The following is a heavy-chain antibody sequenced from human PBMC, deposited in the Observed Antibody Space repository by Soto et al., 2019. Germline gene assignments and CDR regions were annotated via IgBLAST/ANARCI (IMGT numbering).Heavy chain of an antibody. CDR1: SASFTVYY. CDR3: ARDAGGAGDY. J-gene: IGHJ4*02. D-gene: IGHD2-15*01. V-gene: IGHV4-59*12. CDR2: IYYSGST. Sequence: QVQLQESGPGLVKPSETLSLTCTVSSASFTVYYWSWIRQPPAKGLEWIGYIYYSGSTSYNPSLTRGVTLSADASKNQFSPTLRSVSAGDTAGYFCARDAGGAGDYWGQGELVTVSS.